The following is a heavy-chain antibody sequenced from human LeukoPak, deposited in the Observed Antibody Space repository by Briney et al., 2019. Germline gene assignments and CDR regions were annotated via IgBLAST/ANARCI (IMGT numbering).Heavy chain of an antibody. J-gene: IGHJ4*02. D-gene: IGHD3-16*02. V-gene: IGHV3-7*04. Sequence: GGSLRLSCAASGFTFSSYWMSWVRQAPGKGLEWVANIKQDGSKKYYVDSVKGRFTISRDNAKNSLYLQMNSLRAEDTAVYYCARANYDYVWGSYRVYYFDYWGQGTLVTVSS. CDR2: IKQDGSKK. CDR1: GFTFSSYW. CDR3: ARANYDYVWGSYRVYYFDY.